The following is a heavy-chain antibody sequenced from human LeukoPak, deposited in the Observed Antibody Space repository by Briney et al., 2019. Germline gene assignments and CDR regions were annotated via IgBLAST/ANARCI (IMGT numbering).Heavy chain of an antibody. V-gene: IGHV5-51*01. CDR2: IYPGDSDT. CDR1: GSNFTSYW. J-gene: IGHJ6*04. CDR3: ASLSRAVLTYGMDV. D-gene: IGHD6-19*01. Sequence: GGSLQISCQGSGSNFTSYWIAGVRQVPGKGLEWMGMIYPGDSDTRYSPSFQGQVTISADKSISTAYLQWRSLKASDTAMYYCASLSRAVLTYGMDVWGKGTTVTVSS.